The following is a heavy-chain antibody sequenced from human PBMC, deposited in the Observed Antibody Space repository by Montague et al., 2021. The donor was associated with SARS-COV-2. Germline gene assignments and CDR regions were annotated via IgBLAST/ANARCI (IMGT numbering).Heavy chain of an antibody. V-gene: IGHV3-48*03. CDR3: ARGNFDWLLLPDGYFDT. CDR1: GFTFSSYE. D-gene: IGHD3-9*01. CDR2: ISSSGSII. J-gene: IGHJ4*02. Sequence: YLRLSCAASGFTFSSYEMNWVRQAPGKGLEWVSYISSSGSIIYYADSVKGRFTISRDNAKNSLYLQMNSLRAEDTAVYYCARGNFDWLLLPDGYFDTGAREPWSPSPQ.